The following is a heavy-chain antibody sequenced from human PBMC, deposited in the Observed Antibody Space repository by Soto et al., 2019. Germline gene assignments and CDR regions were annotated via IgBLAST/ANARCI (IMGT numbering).Heavy chain of an antibody. D-gene: IGHD5-12*01. Sequence: ESLKISCKGSGYSFTSYWITWVRQTPGKGLEWMGRIDPGYSNTHYSPSFQGHVTFSADTSITTAYLQWSSLKASDTAMYYCLRGGGYEYDFGMDVWVQGTTVTVSS. J-gene: IGHJ6*02. CDR1: GYSFTSYW. CDR2: IDPGYSNT. V-gene: IGHV5-10-1*01. CDR3: LRGGGYEYDFGMDV.